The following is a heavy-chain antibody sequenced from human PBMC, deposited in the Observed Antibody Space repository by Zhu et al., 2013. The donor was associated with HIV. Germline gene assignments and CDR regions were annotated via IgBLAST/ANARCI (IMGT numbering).Heavy chain of an antibody. CDR1: GGSISSYY. D-gene: IGHD3-10*01. CDR2: IYYSGST. V-gene: IGHV4-59*01. Sequence: QVQLQESGPGLVKPSETLSLTCTVSGGSISSYYWSWIRQPPGKGLEWIGYIYYSGSTNYNPSLKSRVTISVDTSKNQFSLKLSSVTAADTAVYYCARRLGGVSGSYYNPYWYFDLWGLAPWSLSPQ. CDR3: ARRLGGVSGSYYNPYWYFDL. J-gene: IGHJ2*01.